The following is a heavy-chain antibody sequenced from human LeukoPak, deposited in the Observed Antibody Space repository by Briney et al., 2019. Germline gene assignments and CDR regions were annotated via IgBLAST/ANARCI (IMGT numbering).Heavy chain of an antibody. D-gene: IGHD5-24*01. J-gene: IGHJ5*02. CDR1: GGSISSGGYS. CDR2: IYHSGST. Sequence: SETLSLTCAVSGGSISSGGYSWSWVRQPPGKGLEWIGYIYHSGSTYYNPSLKSRVTISVDRSKNQFSLKLSSVTAADTAVYYCARQMNWFDPWGQGTLVTVSS. V-gene: IGHV4-30-2*01. CDR3: ARQMNWFDP.